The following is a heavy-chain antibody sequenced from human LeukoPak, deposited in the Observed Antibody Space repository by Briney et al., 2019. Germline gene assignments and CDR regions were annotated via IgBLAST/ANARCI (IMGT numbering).Heavy chain of an antibody. D-gene: IGHD2-15*01. Sequence: SETLSLTCTVSGGSISSGDYYWSWIRQPPGKGLEWIGSIYHSGSTYYNPSLKSRVTISVDTSKNQFSLKLSSVTAADTAVYYCARYSTGNFGYWGQGTLVTVSS. CDR2: IYHSGST. V-gene: IGHV4-39*07. J-gene: IGHJ4*02. CDR3: ARYSTGNFGY. CDR1: GGSISSGDYY.